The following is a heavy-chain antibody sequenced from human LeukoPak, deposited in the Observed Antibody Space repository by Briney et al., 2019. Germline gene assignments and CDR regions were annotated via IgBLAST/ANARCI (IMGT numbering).Heavy chain of an antibody. D-gene: IGHD5-18*01. CDR2: INYSGTT. CDR3: AREYSSFEY. CDR1: GGPISGYY. J-gene: IGHJ4*02. Sequence: PSETLSLTCTVSGGPISGYYWHWIRQSPGMGLEWIGYINYSGTTDYNPSLKSRVTISVDTSKNQFSLNLRSATAADTAVYYCAREYSSFEYWGQGILVTVSS. V-gene: IGHV4-59*01.